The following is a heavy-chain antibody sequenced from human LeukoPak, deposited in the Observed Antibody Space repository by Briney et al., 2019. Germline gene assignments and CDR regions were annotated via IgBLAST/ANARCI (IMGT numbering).Heavy chain of an antibody. CDR3: GNLNTPMGY. J-gene: IGHJ4*02. D-gene: IGHD5-18*01. Sequence: GGSLRLSCAASGFTFSTYAMHWVRQAPGKGLVWVSRINSDGSSTNYADSVKGRFTISRDNAKNTLYLQMNSLRAEDTAVYYCGNLNTPMGYWGQGALVTVSS. V-gene: IGHV3-74*01. CDR2: INSDGSST. CDR1: GFTFSTYA.